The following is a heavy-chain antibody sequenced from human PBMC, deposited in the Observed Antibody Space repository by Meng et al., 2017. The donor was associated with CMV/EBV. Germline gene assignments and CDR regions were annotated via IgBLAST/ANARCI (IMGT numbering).Heavy chain of an antibody. CDR3: ASGYDSGWYFDY. V-gene: IGHV1-2*02. CDR1: GYTFTGYY. Sequence: ASVMVSCKASGYTFTGYYMHWVRQAPGQGLEWMEWINPNSGGTNYAQKFKGRVTVTRDTSISTAYMELNRLRSDDTDVYYCASGYDSGWYFDYWGQGTLVTVSS. J-gene: IGHJ4*02. CDR2: INPNSGGT. D-gene: IGHD5-12*01.